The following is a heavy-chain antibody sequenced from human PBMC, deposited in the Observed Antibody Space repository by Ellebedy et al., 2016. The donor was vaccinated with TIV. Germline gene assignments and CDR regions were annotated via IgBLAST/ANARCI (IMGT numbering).Heavy chain of an antibody. Sequence: GGSLRLSXAASGFTFSSYSMNWVRQAPGKGLEWVSYISSSSSTIYYADSVKGRFTISRDNAKNSLYLQMNSLRAEDTAVYYCAAGDVVVPAVQSHYYYMDVWGKGTTVTVSS. CDR1: GFTFSSYS. V-gene: IGHV3-48*04. CDR3: AAGDVVVPAVQSHYYYMDV. CDR2: ISSSSSTI. J-gene: IGHJ6*03. D-gene: IGHD2-2*01.